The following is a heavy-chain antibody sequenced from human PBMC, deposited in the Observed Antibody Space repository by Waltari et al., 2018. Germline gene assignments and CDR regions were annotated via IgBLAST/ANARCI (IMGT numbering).Heavy chain of an antibody. CDR1: GFTFSSYG. D-gene: IGHD2-15*01. CDR3: AKDFGGGSCCDAFDI. Sequence: QVQLVESGGGVVQPGGSLRLSCAASGFTFSSYGMHWVRPAPGKGLEWVAFIRYDGSNKYYADSVKGRFTISRDNSKNTLYLQMNSLRAEDTAVYYCAKDFGGGSCCDAFDIWGQGTMVTVSS. CDR2: IRYDGSNK. V-gene: IGHV3-30*02. J-gene: IGHJ3*02.